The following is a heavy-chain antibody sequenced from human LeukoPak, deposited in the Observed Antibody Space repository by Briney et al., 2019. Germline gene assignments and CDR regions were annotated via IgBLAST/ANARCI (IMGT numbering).Heavy chain of an antibody. J-gene: IGHJ4*02. D-gene: IGHD3-16*01. CDR3: AKDQAGYANEFDY. CDR2: ISGSGGST. CDR1: GITFSSYA. V-gene: IGHV3-23*01. Sequence: PGGPLRLSCAASGITFSSYAMSWVRQAPGKGLEWVSAISGSGGSTYYADSVKGRFTISRDNSKNTLYLQMNSLRAEDTAVYYCAKDQAGYANEFDYWGQGTLVTVSS.